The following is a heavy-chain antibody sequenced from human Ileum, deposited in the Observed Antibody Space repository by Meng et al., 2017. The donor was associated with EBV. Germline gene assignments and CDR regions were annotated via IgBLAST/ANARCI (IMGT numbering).Heavy chain of an antibody. CDR1: GDSITNHNW. CDR2: IPHRGSS. Sequence: QVQLRESGPALVKPSETLSLTGAVSGDSITNHNWWAWVRQPPGKGLEWIGEIPHRGSSAYNPSLKSRASMSIDKSKNQFSLKLTSVTAADTAVYHCLRGSGGSVWGQGTLVTVSS. CDR3: LRGSGGSV. V-gene: IGHV4-4*02. D-gene: IGHD3-10*01. J-gene: IGHJ1*01.